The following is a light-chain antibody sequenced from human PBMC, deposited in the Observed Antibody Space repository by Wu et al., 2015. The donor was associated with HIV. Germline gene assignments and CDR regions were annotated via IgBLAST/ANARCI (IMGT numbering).Light chain of an antibody. CDR1: QSIGSTD. CDR3: HQYGSSTRT. Sequence: EIVLTQLPGTLSLSPGDSATLSCRASQSIGSTDLAWYQQRPGQAPRLLIYDASTRATGIPDRFSGRGSGRDFTLIISRLQPEDFAVYYCHQYGSSTRTFGQGTKVEI. J-gene: IGKJ1*01. CDR2: DAS. V-gene: IGKV3-20*01.